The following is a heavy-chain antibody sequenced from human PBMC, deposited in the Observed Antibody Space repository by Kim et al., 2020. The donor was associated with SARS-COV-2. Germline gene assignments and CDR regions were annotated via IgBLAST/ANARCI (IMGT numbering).Heavy chain of an antibody. CDR2: INHSGST. V-gene: IGHV4-34*01. J-gene: IGHJ5*02. CDR1: GGSFSGYY. D-gene: IGHD3-10*01. Sequence: SETLSLTCAVYGGSFSGYYWSWIRQPPGKGLEWIGEINHSGSTNYNPSLKSRVTISVDTSKNQFSLKLSSVTAADTAVYYCARRRQEYYYYGSGSYYSNWFDPWGQGTLVTVSS. CDR3: ARRRQEYYYYGSGSYYSNWFDP.